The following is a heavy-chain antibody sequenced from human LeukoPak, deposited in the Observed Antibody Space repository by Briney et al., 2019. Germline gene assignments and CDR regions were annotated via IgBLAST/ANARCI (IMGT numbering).Heavy chain of an antibody. D-gene: IGHD4-17*01. V-gene: IGHV4-34*01. Sequence: SETLSLTCAVYGGSFSGYDWSCIRQPPGKGLEWIGEINHSGRTNYNPSLKNRVTISVDTSKNHFSLKLSSVTAADTAVYYCARDPGGGFDPWGQGTLVTVSS. CDR3: ARDPGGGFDP. CDR2: INHSGRT. CDR1: GGSFSGYD. J-gene: IGHJ5*02.